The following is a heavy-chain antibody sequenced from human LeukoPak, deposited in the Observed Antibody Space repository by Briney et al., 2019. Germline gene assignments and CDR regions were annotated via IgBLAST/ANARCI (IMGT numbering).Heavy chain of an antibody. CDR3: ARAVCSGGSCPFDY. J-gene: IGHJ4*02. D-gene: IGHD2-15*01. CDR2: INAGNGNT. Sequence: ASVKVSCKASGYTFTSYAMHWVRQAPGQRLEWMGWINAGNGNTKYSQKFQGRVTITRDTSASTDYMELSSLRSEDTAVYYCARAVCSGGSCPFDYWGQGTLVTVSS. V-gene: IGHV1-3*01. CDR1: GYTFTSYA.